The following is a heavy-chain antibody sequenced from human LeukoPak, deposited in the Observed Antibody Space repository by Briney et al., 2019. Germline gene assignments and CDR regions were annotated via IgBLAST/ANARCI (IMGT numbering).Heavy chain of an antibody. CDR2: IYSGGST. D-gene: IGHD3-22*01. CDR1: GFTVSSNY. V-gene: IGHV3-53*01. J-gene: IGHJ3*02. Sequence: GGSLRLSCAASGFTVSSNYMSWVRQAPGKGLEWVSVIYSGGSTYYADSVKGRFTISRDNSKNTMYLQMNSLRAEDTAVYYCARDGFSSGYPYDAFDIWGQGTMVTVSS. CDR3: ARDGFSSGYPYDAFDI.